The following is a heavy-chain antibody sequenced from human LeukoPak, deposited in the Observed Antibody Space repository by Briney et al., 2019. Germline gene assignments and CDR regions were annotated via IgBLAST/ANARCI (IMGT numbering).Heavy chain of an antibody. CDR3: ARDQEQLGVDY. D-gene: IGHD6-6*01. V-gene: IGHV4-31*03. J-gene: IGHJ4*02. CDR2: IYYSGST. Sequence: SETLSLTCTVSGGSISSGGYYWSWIRQHPGMGLEWIGYIYYSGSTYYNPSLKSRVTISVDTSKNQFSLKLSSVTAADTAVYYCARDQEQLGVDYWGQGTLVTVSS. CDR1: GGSISSGGYY.